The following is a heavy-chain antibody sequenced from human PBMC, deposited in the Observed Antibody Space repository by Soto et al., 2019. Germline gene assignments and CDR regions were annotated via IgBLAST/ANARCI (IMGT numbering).Heavy chain of an antibody. CDR2: IIPILGMT. CDR1: GGTFNTHI. V-gene: IGHV1-69*02. J-gene: IGHJ3*02. D-gene: IGHD1-26*01. CDR3: ARARIVGDAFDI. Sequence: QVQLVQSGAEVKKPGSSVKVSCKASGGTFNTHIINWVRQAPGQGLEWMGSIIPILGMTNYAQKFQGRVTITADKSTSTAYMELSSLTSEDTAVFYCARARIVGDAFDIWGQGTMVTVSS.